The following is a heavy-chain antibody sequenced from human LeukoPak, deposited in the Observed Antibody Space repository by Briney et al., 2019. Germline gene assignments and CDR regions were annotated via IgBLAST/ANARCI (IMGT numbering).Heavy chain of an antibody. J-gene: IGHJ2*01. CDR2: ISWNSGDI. V-gene: IGHV3-9*01. CDR3: VKSGGYATAIRYFDL. D-gene: IGHD2-21*02. Sequence: GRSLRLSCAASGFSFGGYALHWVRQAPGKGLEWVASISWNSGDIVHADSVKGRFTISRDNAKNSLYLQMDSLRTEDTALYYCVKSGGYATAIRYFDLWGRGALVTVSS. CDR1: GFSFGGYA.